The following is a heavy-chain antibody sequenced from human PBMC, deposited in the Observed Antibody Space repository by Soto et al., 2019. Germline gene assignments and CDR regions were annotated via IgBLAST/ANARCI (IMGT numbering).Heavy chain of an antibody. V-gene: IGHV1-18*01. J-gene: IGHJ4*02. D-gene: IGHD3-22*01. Sequence: ASVKVSCKASGYTFTSYGISWVRQAPGQGLEWMGWISAYNGNTNYAQELQGRVTMTTDTSTSTAYMELRSLRSDDTAVYYCARSHYYDSSGYYGDSFDYWGQGTLVTVSS. CDR1: GYTFTSYG. CDR2: ISAYNGNT. CDR3: ARSHYYDSSGYYGDSFDY.